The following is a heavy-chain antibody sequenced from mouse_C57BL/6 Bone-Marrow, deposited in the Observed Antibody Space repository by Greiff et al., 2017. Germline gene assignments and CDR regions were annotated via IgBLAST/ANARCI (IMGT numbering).Heavy chain of an antibody. D-gene: IGHD2-12*01. CDR1: GFTFSSYT. Sequence: EVQVVESGGGLVKPGGSLKLSCAASGFTFSSYTMSWVRQTPEKRLEWVATISGGGGSNYYPDSVKGRLTISRDNAKNTLYLQMSSLRSEDTALYYCARHERRDDWGQGTTLTVSS. J-gene: IGHJ2*01. CDR3: ARHERRDD. V-gene: IGHV5-9*01. CDR2: ISGGGGSN.